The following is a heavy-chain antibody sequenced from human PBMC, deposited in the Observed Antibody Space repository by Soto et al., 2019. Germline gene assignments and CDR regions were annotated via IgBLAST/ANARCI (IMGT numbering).Heavy chain of an antibody. J-gene: IGHJ6*02. CDR2: IYYSGST. D-gene: IGHD2-15*01. CDR1: GDSISSYY. Sequence: PSETLSLTCTVSGDSISSYYWSWIRQPPGKGLEWIGYIYYSGSTNYNPSLKSRVTISVDTSKNQFSLKLSSVTAADTAVYYCARGVVVVVAATRNYYYGMDVWGQGTTVTVSS. V-gene: IGHV4-59*01. CDR3: ARGVVVVVAATRNYYYGMDV.